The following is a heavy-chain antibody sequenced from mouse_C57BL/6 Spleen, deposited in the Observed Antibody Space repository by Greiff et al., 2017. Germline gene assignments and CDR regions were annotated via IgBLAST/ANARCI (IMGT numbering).Heavy chain of an antibody. CDR1: GYTFTSYW. Sequence: VQLQQPGTELVKPGASVKLSCKASGYTFTSYWMQWVKQRPGQGLEWIGNINPCNGGTNYNEKFKGKATLTVDKSSSTAYMQLSSLTSEDSAVYYCGRVIGTLDYAMDYWGQGTSVTVSS. CDR2: INPCNGGT. CDR3: GRVIGTLDYAMDY. V-gene: IGHV1-53*01. J-gene: IGHJ4*01. D-gene: IGHD1-1*02.